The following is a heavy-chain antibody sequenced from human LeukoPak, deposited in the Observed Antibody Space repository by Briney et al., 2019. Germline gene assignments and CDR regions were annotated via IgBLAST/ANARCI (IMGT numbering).Heavy chain of an antibody. J-gene: IGHJ4*02. Sequence: GGSLRLSCAASGFAFSTYSMNWVRQAPGKGLQWVSFISSGSSPIYYADSVKGRFTISRDNAKNSLYLQMNSLRAEDTALYYCARVGSGWTIDYWGQGTLVTVSS. CDR2: ISSGSSPI. V-gene: IGHV3-48*04. D-gene: IGHD6-19*01. CDR3: ARVGSGWTIDY. CDR1: GFAFSTYS.